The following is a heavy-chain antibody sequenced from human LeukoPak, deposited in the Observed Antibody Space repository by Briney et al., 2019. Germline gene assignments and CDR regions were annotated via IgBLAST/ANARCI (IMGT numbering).Heavy chain of an antibody. V-gene: IGHV4-34*01. CDR1: GGSFSGYY. CDR3: SVRGVRPCNWFDP. J-gene: IGHJ5*02. D-gene: IGHD3-10*01. CDR2: INHSGST. Sequence: SETLSLTCAVYGGSFSGYYWSWIRQPPGKGLEWIGEINHSGSTNYNPSLKSRVTISVDTSKNQFSLKLSSVTAADTAVYYCSVRGVRPCNWFDPWGQGTLVTVSS.